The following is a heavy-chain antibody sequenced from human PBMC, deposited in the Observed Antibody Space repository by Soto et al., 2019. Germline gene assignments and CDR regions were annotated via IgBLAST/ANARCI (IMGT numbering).Heavy chain of an antibody. CDR2: INHSGST. J-gene: IGHJ4*02. CDR1: GGSFSGYY. CDR3: ANGGAAHAGY. V-gene: IGHV4-34*01. Sequence: QVQLQQWGAGLLKPSETLSLTCAVYGGSFSGYYWSWIRQPPGKGLEWIGEINHSGSTNYNPSRKRRVTISVDTSKNQFSLRLSSVTAADTAVYYCANGGAAHAGYWGQGTLVTVSS. D-gene: IGHD2-8*01.